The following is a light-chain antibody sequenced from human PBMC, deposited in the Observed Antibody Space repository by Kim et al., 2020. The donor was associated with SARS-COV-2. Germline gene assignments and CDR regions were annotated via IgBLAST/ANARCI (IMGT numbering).Light chain of an antibody. CDR1: SSNIGSNY. J-gene: IGLJ3*02. CDR2: RNN. V-gene: IGLV1-47*01. Sequence: GQRVSVSCPGRSSNIGSNYVYWYQQLPGTAPKLVIYRNNQRPSGVPDRFSGSKSGTSASLANSGLRSEDEAEYYCATWDDSLSGWVFGGGTQLTVL. CDR3: ATWDDSLSGWV.